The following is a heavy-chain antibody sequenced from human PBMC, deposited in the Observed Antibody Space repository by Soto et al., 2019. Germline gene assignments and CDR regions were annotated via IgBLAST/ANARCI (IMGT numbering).Heavy chain of an antibody. D-gene: IGHD3-16*01. CDR1: RLTFSTYD. J-gene: IGHJ6*02. V-gene: IGHV3-33*01. CDR2: IWSDASRE. Sequence: GGSLRLSCAASRLTFSTYDMHWVRQAPGKGLEWVALIWSDASREFYADSVEGRFSISRDNSKNTLFLQMNGLRAEDTAVYYCAGEPKGGAYDMGVWGQGTTVTVSS. CDR3: AGEPKGGAYDMGV.